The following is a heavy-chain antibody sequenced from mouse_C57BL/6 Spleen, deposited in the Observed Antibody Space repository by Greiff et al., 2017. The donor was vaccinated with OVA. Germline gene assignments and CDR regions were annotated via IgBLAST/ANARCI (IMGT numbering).Heavy chain of an antibody. CDR1: GYTFTGYW. CDR2: ILPGSGST. D-gene: IGHD2-3*01. CDR3: ARPERDGYYGDYAMDY. Sequence: QVQLQQSGAELMKPGASVKLSCKATGYTFTGYWIEWVKQRPGHGLEWIGEILPGSGSTNYNEKFKGKATFTADTSSNTAYMQLSSLTTEDSAIYYCARPERDGYYGDYAMDYWGQGTSVTVSS. J-gene: IGHJ4*01. V-gene: IGHV1-9*01.